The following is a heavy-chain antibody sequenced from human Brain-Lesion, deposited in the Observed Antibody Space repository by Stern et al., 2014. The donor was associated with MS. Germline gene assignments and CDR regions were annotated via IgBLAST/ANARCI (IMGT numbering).Heavy chain of an antibody. CDR1: GGSISSGGYY. D-gene: IGHD2-2*01. CDR3: ARGRVVPGFQYYATDV. Sequence: QVQLQESGPGLVKPSQTLSLSCTVSGGSISSGGYYWSWIRQPAGKGLEWIGRIFNSGSTTYNPSLKSRVTISKDPSKTQFSLRLNSMTAADTAVYYCARGRVVPGFQYYATDVWGQGTTVIVSS. V-gene: IGHV4-61*02. CDR2: IFNSGST. J-gene: IGHJ6*02.